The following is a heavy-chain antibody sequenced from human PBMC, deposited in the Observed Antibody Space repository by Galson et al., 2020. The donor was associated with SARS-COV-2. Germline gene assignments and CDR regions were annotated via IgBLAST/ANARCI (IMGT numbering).Heavy chain of an antibody. V-gene: IGHV1-2*02. CDR3: ARSNLDGYNRLNY. CDR2: INPNSGGA. J-gene: IGHJ4*02. D-gene: IGHD5-12*01. CDR1: GYPFTGYY. Sequence: ASVKVSCRASGYPFTGYYINWLRQAPGQGPEWMGWINPNSGGAKYAQRFQGRVTMTRDTSISAAYMELSRLTSDDTAIYYCARSNLDGYNRLNYWGQGTLVTVAS.